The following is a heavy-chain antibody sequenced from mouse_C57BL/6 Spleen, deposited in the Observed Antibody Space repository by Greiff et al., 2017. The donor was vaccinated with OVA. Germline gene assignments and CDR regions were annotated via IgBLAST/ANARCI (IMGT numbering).Heavy chain of an antibody. CDR1: GFTFSDYG. CDR3: ARLYYGNYFDY. V-gene: IGHV5-17*01. D-gene: IGHD2-1*01. Sequence: VQGVESGGGLVKPGGSLKLSCAASGFTFSDYGMHWVRQAPEKGLEWVAYISSGSSTIYYADTVKGRFTISRDNAKNTLFLQMTSLRSEDTAMYYCARLYYGNYFDYWGQGTTLTVSS. CDR2: ISSGSSTI. J-gene: IGHJ2*01.